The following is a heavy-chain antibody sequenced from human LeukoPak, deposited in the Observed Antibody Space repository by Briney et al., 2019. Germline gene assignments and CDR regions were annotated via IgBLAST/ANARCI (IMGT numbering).Heavy chain of an antibody. J-gene: IGHJ4*02. CDR3: VRDGVGAPPFDY. Sequence: GGSLRLSCTAPGYIVSKNAMNWVRQAPGKGLVWVSRIKGDGSSTDYADSVKGRFTISRDNAKNTLLLQMNSLRAEDTAVYYCVRDGVGAPPFDYWGQGVLVTVSS. CDR1: GYIVSKNA. D-gene: IGHD1-26*01. CDR2: IKGDGSST. V-gene: IGHV3-74*01.